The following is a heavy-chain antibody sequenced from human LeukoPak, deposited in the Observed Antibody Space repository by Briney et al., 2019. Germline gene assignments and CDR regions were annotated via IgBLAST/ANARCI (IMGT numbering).Heavy chain of an antibody. V-gene: IGHV3-13*01. CDR1: GFTFSNCA. D-gene: IGHD2-15*01. CDR2: IGTAGDT. Sequence: GGSLRLSCAASGFTFSNCAMSWVRQAPEKGLEWVSAIGTAGDTYYPGSVKGRFTISRENAKNSLYLQMNSLRAGDTAVYYCARQGWSDAFDIWGQGTMVTVSS. J-gene: IGHJ3*02. CDR3: ARQGWSDAFDI.